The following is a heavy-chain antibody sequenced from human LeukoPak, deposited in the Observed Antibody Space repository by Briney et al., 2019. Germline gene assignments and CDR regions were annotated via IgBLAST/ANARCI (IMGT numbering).Heavy chain of an antibody. V-gene: IGHV4-59*01. CDR1: GASITSYY. CDR2: IYNTGST. J-gene: IGHJ6*03. CDR3: ARGGDYDFWSGYSNYYYMDV. Sequence: SETLSRNCTVSGASITSYYWIWIRQPPGKGLEWIGYIYNTGSTSYNPSLKSRVTISEDTSKNQFSLKLSSVTAADTAVYYCARGGDYDFWSGYSNYYYMDVWGKGTTVTVSS. D-gene: IGHD3-3*01.